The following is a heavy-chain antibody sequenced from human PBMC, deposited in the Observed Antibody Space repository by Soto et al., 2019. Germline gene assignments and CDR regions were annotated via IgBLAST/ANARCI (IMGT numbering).Heavy chain of an antibody. V-gene: IGHV1-46*01. D-gene: IGHD3-22*01. CDR1: GYTFTSYY. J-gene: IGHJ3*02. CDR3: ARRDGYYYDSSGYYYAFDI. CDR2: INPSGGST. Sequence: ASVKVSCKASGYTFTSYYMHWVRQAPGQGLEWMGIINPSGGSTSYAQKFQGRVTMTRDTSTSTVYMELSSLRSEDTAMYYCARRDGYYYDSSGYYYAFDIWGQGTMVTVSS.